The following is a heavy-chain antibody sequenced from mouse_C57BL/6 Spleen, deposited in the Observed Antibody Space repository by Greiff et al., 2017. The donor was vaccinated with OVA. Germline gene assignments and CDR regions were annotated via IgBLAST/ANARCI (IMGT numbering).Heavy chain of an antibody. D-gene: IGHD3-2*02. J-gene: IGHJ2*01. V-gene: IGHV3-6*01. Sequence: EVKLMESGPGLVKPSQSLSLTCSVTGYSITSGYYWNWIRQFPGNKLEWMGYISYDGSNNYNPSPKNRISITRDTSKNQFFLKLNSVTTEDTATYYCARDSSGYNDYWGQGTTLTVSS. CDR2: ISYDGSN. CDR3: ARDSSGYNDY. CDR1: GYSITSGYY.